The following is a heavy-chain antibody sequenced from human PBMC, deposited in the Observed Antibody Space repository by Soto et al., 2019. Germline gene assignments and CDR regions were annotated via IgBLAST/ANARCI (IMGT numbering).Heavy chain of an antibody. CDR2: IYSGGST. CDR1: GFSVSTNY. CDR3: ARGSGSLYYFDF. J-gene: IGHJ4*02. V-gene: IGHV3-53*01. Sequence: GGSLRLSCAASGFSVSTNYMTWVRQASGKGLEWVSVIYSGGSTYYADSVKGRFTISRDNSKNTLHLQMNSLRAEDTAVYYCARGSGSLYYFDFWGRGTLVTVSS. D-gene: IGHD1-26*01.